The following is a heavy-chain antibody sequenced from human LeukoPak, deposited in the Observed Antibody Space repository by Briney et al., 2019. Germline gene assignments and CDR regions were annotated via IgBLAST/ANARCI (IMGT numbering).Heavy chain of an antibody. Sequence: GGSLRLSCAASGFTFSDYYMSWVRQAPGKGLEWAANIKQDGSEKYYVDSVKGRFTISRDNAKNSLYLQMNSLRAEDTAVYYCARDHLIKSYWFAHDFDYWGQGTLVTVSS. CDR3: ARDHLIKSYWFAHDFDY. D-gene: IGHD3-10*01. V-gene: IGHV3-7*01. CDR2: IKQDGSEK. J-gene: IGHJ4*02. CDR1: GFTFSDYY.